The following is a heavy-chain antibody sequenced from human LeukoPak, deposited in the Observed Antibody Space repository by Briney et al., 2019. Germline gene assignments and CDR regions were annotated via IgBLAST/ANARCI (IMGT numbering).Heavy chain of an antibody. J-gene: IGHJ3*02. CDR3: AKFTTYYYDSSGPKAFDI. CDR2: ISGSGGST. Sequence: GGSLRLSCAASGFTFSSYAMSWVRQAPGKGLEWVSAISGSGGSTYYADSVKGRFTISRDNSKNTLYQQMNSLRAEDTAVYYCAKFTTYYYDSSGPKAFDIWGQGTMVTVSS. D-gene: IGHD3-22*01. CDR1: GFTFSSYA. V-gene: IGHV3-23*01.